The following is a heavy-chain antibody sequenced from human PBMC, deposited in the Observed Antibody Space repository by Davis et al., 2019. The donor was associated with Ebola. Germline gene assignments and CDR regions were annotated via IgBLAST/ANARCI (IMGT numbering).Heavy chain of an antibody. Sequence: SVKVSCKASGGTFSSYAINWVRQAPGQGLEWMGGIIPILGTANYAQKFQGRVTITADKSTSTAYMELSSLRSEDTAVYYCARERGSSFIYYYYGMDVWGQGTTVTVSS. V-gene: IGHV1-69*06. CDR1: GGTFSSYA. J-gene: IGHJ6*02. D-gene: IGHD5-12*01. CDR2: IIPILGTA. CDR3: ARERGSSFIYYYYGMDV.